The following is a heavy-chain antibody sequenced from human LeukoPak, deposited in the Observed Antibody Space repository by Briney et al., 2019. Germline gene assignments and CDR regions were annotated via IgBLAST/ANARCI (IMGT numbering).Heavy chain of an antibody. V-gene: IGHV1-8*01. Sequence: ASVTVSFKASGYTFTSYDINWVRQATGQGLEWMGWMNPNSGNTGYAQKFQGRVTMTRNTSISTAYMELSSLRSEDTAVYYCARGRPTYYDFWSGYSYWGQGTLVTVSS. D-gene: IGHD3-3*01. CDR2: MNPNSGNT. CDR1: GYTFTSYD. J-gene: IGHJ4*02. CDR3: ARGRPTYYDFWSGYSY.